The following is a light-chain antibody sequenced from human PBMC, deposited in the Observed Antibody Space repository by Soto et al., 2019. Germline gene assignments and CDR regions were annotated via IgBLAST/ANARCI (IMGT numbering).Light chain of an antibody. J-gene: IGKJ3*01. CDR1: QGIRND. CDR2: AAL. V-gene: IGKV1-17*01. CDR3: LQYDSYPFT. Sequence: DIQMTQSPSSLSASVGDRVTITCRASQGIRNDLGWFQQKPGKAPERLIYAALSLQSGVPSRFRGIAAGTESTITSRSLQPQDFATYYCLQYDSYPFTFGPGTKVDIK.